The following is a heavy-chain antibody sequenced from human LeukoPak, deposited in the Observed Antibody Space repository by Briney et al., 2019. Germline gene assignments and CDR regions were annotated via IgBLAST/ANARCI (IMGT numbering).Heavy chain of an antibody. Sequence: PSETLSLTCTVSGGSISSYYWSWIRQPPGKGLEWIGYIYYSGSTNYNPSLKSRVTISVDTSKNQFSLKLSSVTAADTAVYYCARDGVIAAAGWNWFDPWGQGTLVTVSS. V-gene: IGHV4-59*01. CDR2: IYYSGST. CDR3: ARDGVIAAAGWNWFDP. J-gene: IGHJ5*02. CDR1: GGSISSYY. D-gene: IGHD6-13*01.